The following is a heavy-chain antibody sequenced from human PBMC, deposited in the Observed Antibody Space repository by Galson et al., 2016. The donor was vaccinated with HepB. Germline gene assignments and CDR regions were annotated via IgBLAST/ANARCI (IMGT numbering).Heavy chain of an antibody. CDR3: ARVLRRDFWSGSYDRWFDP. Sequence: SETLSLTCTVSGGSVTSNAYYWSWIRQPPGRGLEWIGYMHYSGSTYYSPSLKSRVTTSLDTSKNQLSLKLTSATAADTAVYYCARVLRRDFWSGSYDRWFDPWGQGTLVTVSS. D-gene: IGHD3-3*01. J-gene: IGHJ5*02. CDR2: MHYSGST. CDR1: GGSVTSNAYY. V-gene: IGHV4-61*08.